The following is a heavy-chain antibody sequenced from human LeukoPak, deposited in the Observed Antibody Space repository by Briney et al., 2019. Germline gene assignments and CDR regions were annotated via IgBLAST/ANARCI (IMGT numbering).Heavy chain of an antibody. CDR3: ARGLNWFDT. Sequence: PGGSLRLSCAASGFTFSSYWMSWVRQSPGKGLEWVANIKQDGSEKNYVDSVKGRFTISRDNAKNSLYLQMNSLRDEDTAAYYCARGLNWFDTWGQGILVIVSS. J-gene: IGHJ5*02. CDR1: GFTFSSYW. V-gene: IGHV3-7*01. CDR2: IKQDGSEK.